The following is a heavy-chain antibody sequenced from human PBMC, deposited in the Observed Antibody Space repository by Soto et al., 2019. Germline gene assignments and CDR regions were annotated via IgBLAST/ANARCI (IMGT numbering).Heavy chain of an antibody. CDR2: IYPGDSDT. CDR3: ARPGYYDSSGQGAFDI. Sequence: ESRTISGKGSGYSFTSYWIGLVRQMPGKGLEWMGIIYPGDSDTRYSPSFQGQVTISADKSISTAYLQWSSLKASDTAMYYCARPGYYDSSGQGAFDIWGQGTMVTVSS. V-gene: IGHV5-51*01. CDR1: GYSFTSYW. J-gene: IGHJ3*02. D-gene: IGHD3-22*01.